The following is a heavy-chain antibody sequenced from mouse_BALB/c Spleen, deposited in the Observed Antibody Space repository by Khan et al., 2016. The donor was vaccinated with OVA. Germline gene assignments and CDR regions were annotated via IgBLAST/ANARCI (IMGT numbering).Heavy chain of an antibody. D-gene: IGHD2-3*01. Sequence: EVKLEESGPGLVKPSQSLSLTCTVSGYSITSYYVWNWIRQSPGNKLEWMGYISYSGSTNYNPALKSRISITRDTSKNPFFLQLNSVTTEDTATYYCARDGSRYNYAMDYWGQGTSVTVSS. CDR2: ISYSGST. CDR3: ARDGSRYNYAMDY. CDR1: GYSITSYYV. V-gene: IGHV3-2*02. J-gene: IGHJ4*01.